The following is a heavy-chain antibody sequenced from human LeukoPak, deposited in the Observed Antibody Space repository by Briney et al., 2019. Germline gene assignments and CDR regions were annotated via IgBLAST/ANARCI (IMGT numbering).Heavy chain of an antibody. V-gene: IGHV3-23*01. Sequence: AGGSLRLSCAASGFTFSSYAMSWVRQAPGKGLEWVSAISGSGGSTYYADSVKGRFTISRDNSKNTLYLQMNSLRAEDTAVYYCAKGGIIVWEPLDYWGQGTLVTVSS. CDR3: AKGGIIVWEPLDY. J-gene: IGHJ4*02. CDR1: GFTFSSYA. CDR2: ISGSGGST. D-gene: IGHD1-26*01.